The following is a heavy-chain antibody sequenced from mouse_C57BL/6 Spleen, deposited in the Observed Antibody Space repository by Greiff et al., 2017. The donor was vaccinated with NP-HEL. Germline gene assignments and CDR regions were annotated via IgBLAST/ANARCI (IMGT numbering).Heavy chain of an antibody. CDR2: IWSDGST. CDR3: ARHGSSSLPLYAMDY. Sequence: QVQLQQSGPGLVAPSQSLSITCTVSGFSLTSYGVHWVRQPPGKGLEWLVVIWSDGSTTYNSDLISRLSTSTDDTKCQVFLQMNSLQTDDTAMYYCARHGSSSLPLYAMDYWGQGTSVTVSS. J-gene: IGHJ4*01. CDR1: GFSLTSYG. D-gene: IGHD1-1*01. V-gene: IGHV2-6-1*01.